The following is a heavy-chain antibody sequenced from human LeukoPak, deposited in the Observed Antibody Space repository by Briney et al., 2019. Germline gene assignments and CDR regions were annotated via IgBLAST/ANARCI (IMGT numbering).Heavy chain of an antibody. CDR1: GFTFSSYAM. Sequence: NPGGSLRLSCAASGFTFSSYAMSWVRQPPGKGLEWIGEIHHSKSSNYYPSLKSRVTISVDKSKNQFSLELNSVTAADTAVYYCARGGDWLFDYWGQGILVTVSS. V-gene: IGHV4-4*02. D-gene: IGHD2-21*02. J-gene: IGHJ4*02. CDR2: IHHSKSS. CDR3: ARGGDWLFDY.